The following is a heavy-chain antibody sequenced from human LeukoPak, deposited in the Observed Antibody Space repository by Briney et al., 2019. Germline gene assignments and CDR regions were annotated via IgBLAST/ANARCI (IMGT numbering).Heavy chain of an antibody. Sequence: ASVKVSCKASGYTFTSYGISWVRQAPGQGLEWMGWISAYNGNTNYAQKLQGRVTMTTDTSTSTAYMELRSLRSDDTAVYYCARAVGYSSSWSSGAFAFDYWGQGTLVTVSS. CDR3: ARAVGYSSSWSSGAFAFDY. V-gene: IGHV1-18*01. CDR1: GYTFTSYG. J-gene: IGHJ4*02. CDR2: ISAYNGNT. D-gene: IGHD6-13*01.